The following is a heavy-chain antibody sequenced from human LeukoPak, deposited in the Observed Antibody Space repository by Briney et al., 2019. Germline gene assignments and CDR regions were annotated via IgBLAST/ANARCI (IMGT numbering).Heavy chain of an antibody. D-gene: IGHD6-13*01. CDR3: ARSLVGYSSSWYFDY. CDR1: GGSISSSSYY. V-gene: IGHV4-39*01. CDR2: IYYSGST. J-gene: IGHJ4*02. Sequence: SETLSLTCTVSGGSISSSSYYWGWIRQPPGKGLEWIGSIYYSGSTYYNPSLKSRVTISVDTSKNQFSLKLSSVTAADTAVYYCARSLVGYSSSWYFDYWGQGTLVTVSS.